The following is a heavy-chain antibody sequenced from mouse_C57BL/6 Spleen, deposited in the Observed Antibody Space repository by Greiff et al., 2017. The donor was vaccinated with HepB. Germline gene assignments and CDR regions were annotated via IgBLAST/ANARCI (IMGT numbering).Heavy chain of an antibody. Sequence: VQLQESGAELVKPGASVKISCKASGYAFSSYWMNCVKQRPGKGLEWIGQIYPGDGDTNYNGKFKGKATLTADKSSSTAYMQLSSLTSEDSAVYFCARYSNLDFDYWGQGTTLTVSS. D-gene: IGHD2-5*01. J-gene: IGHJ2*01. V-gene: IGHV1-80*01. CDR2: IYPGDGDT. CDR3: ARYSNLDFDY. CDR1: GYAFSSYW.